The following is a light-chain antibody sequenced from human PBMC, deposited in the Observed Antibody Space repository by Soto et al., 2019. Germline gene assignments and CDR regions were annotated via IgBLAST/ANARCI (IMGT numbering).Light chain of an antibody. CDR2: DVT. Sequence: QSVLTQPRSVSGSPGQSVTISCTGTHSDVGTYNYVSWYQQHPGKAPKLIIYDVTKRPSGVPDRFSGSESGNTASLIISGLQAADEAEYYCCCCSYAGSSSFRVLFGGGTQLTVL. V-gene: IGLV2-11*01. J-gene: IGLJ2*01. CDR1: HSDVGTYNY. CDR3: CSYAGSSSFRVL.